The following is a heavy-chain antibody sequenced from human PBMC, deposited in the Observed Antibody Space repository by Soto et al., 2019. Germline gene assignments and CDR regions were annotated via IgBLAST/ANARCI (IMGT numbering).Heavy chain of an antibody. J-gene: IGHJ5*02. CDR1: GFTFSSYW. V-gene: IGHV3-7*03. CDR3: ARDPTRWFGESPIHNRFDP. CDR2: IKQDGSEK. D-gene: IGHD3-10*01. Sequence: PGGSLRLSCAASGFTFSSYWMSWVRQAPGKGLEWVANIKQDGSEKYYVDSVKGRFTISRDNAKNSLYLQMNSLRAEDTAVYYCARDPTRWFGESPIHNRFDPWGQGTLVTVSS.